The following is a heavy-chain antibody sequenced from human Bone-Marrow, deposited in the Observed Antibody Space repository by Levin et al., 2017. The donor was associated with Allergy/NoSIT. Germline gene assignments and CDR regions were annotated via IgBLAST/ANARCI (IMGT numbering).Heavy chain of an antibody. CDR2: VNKDSYYT. CDR1: GFSFSNYD. V-gene: IGHV3-21*01. CDR3: VRHFGENY. J-gene: IGHJ4*02. Sequence: ETLSLTCAGSGFSFSNYDINWVRQAPGKGLEWVSSVNKDSYYTYYADSVKGRFTISRDNAKHSVDLQMNSLRAEDTAVYYCVRHFGENYWGQGTLVTVSS. D-gene: IGHD3-10*01.